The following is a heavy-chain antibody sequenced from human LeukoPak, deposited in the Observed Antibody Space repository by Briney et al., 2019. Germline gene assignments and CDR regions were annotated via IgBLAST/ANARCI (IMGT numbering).Heavy chain of an antibody. Sequence: ASVKVSCKPSGYTFTSYGISWVRQAPGQGFEWMGWISGYNGNTKYAQKLQGRVTMTTDTSTSTAYMELRSLRSDDTAVYYCARDSLQIYYDSSGYHLDAFDNWGQGTMVTVSS. CDR2: ISGYNGNT. CDR1: GYTFTSYG. D-gene: IGHD3-22*01. J-gene: IGHJ3*02. CDR3: ARDSLQIYYDSSGYHLDAFDN. V-gene: IGHV1-18*01.